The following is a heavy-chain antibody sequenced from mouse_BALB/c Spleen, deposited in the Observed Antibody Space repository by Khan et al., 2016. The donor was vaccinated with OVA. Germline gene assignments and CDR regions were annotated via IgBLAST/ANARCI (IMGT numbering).Heavy chain of an antibody. J-gene: IGHJ3*01. CDR1: GYTFTSYW. D-gene: IGHD2-2*01. V-gene: IGHV1-5*01. Sequence: EVQLQESGTVLARPGASVRMSCRASGYTFTSYWMHWVKQRPGQGLEWIGGIFPGNDDTTYNQKIKGRAKLTAVTSASTANMELSSLTNEDSAVYYCARAGYAAFAYWGQGTLVTVSA. CDR3: ARAGYAAFAY. CDR2: IFPGNDDT.